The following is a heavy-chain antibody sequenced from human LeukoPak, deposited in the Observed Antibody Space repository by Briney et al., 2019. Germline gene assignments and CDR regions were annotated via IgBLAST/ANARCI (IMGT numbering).Heavy chain of an antibody. J-gene: IGHJ4*02. Sequence: GGSLRLSCAASGFTFSDYYMSWIRQAPGKGLEWVSYISSSGSPIYYSDSVKGRFTISIDNSKNTLYLQMNSLRAEDTAVYYCARRAGAYTHPYDYWGQGTLVTVS. CDR3: ARRAGAYTHPYDY. CDR2: ISSSGSPI. D-gene: IGHD3-16*01. V-gene: IGHV3-11*01. CDR1: GFTFSDYY.